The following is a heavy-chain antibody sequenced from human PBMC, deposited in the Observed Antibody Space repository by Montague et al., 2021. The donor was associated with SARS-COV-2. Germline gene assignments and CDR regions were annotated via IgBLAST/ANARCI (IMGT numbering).Heavy chain of an antibody. CDR1: GFTFNSYA. D-gene: IGHD3-10*01. V-gene: IGHV3-23*01. CDR3: AKGLSSGSYYSSYFDY. CDR2: ISGSGGST. Sequence: SLSLSLSVSGFTFNSYAMSWVRQAPGKGLEWVSVISGSGGSTYYADSVKGRFTISRDNSKNTLYLQMNSLRAEDTAVYYCAKGLSSGSYYSSYFDYWGQGTLVTVSS. J-gene: IGHJ4*02.